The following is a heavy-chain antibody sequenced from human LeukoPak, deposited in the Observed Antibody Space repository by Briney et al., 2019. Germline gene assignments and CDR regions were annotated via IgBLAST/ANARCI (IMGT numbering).Heavy chain of an antibody. V-gene: IGHV3-48*03. CDR1: GFTFSSYE. CDR2: ISSSGSTI. Sequence: GGSLRLSCAASGFTFSSYEMNWVRQAPGKGLECVSYISSSGSTIYYADSVKGRFTISRDNAKNSLYLQMNSLRAEDTAVYYCARSYDYYGSGSYDVWGQGTLVTVSS. D-gene: IGHD3-10*01. CDR3: ARSYDYYGSGSYDV. J-gene: IGHJ4*02.